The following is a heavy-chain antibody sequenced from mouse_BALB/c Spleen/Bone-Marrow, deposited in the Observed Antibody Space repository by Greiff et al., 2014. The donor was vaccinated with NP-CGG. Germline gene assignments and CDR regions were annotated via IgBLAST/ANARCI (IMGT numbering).Heavy chain of an antibody. D-gene: IGHD2-1*01. CDR3: ARRDGNYAWFAY. CDR2: INPGSGGT. J-gene: IGHJ3*01. V-gene: IGHV1-54*03. Sequence: QVQLQQSGGELVRPGTSVKVSCKASGYAFTNYLIEWVEQRPGQGLEWIGVINPGSGGTNYNEKFKGKATLTADKSSSTAYMQLSSLTSDDSAVYFCARRDGNYAWFAYWGQGTLVTVSA. CDR1: GYAFTNYL.